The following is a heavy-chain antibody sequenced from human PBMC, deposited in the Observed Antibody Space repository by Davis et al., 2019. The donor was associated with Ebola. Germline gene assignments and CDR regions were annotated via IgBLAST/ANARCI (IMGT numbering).Heavy chain of an antibody. D-gene: IGHD6-13*01. CDR2: IYYSGST. Sequence: SETLSLTCTVSGGSISSYYWSWIRQPPGKGLEWIGYIYYSGSTNYNPSLKSRVTISVDTSKNQFSLKLSSVTAADTAVYYCASYIAAFGPWGQGTLVTVSS. CDR3: ASYIAAFGP. J-gene: IGHJ5*02. V-gene: IGHV4-59*08. CDR1: GGSISSYY.